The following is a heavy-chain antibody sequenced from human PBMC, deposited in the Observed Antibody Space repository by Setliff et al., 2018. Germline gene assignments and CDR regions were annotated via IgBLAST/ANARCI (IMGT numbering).Heavy chain of an antibody. V-gene: IGHV4-4*09. CDR2: IFTSGST. CDR3: AHSTTFDLHHDY. Sequence: SETLSLTCRVSGGSVSTFYWTWIRQPRGKGLEWIGYIFTSGSTQYNPSLKSRATISRDTSSNQFSLKLFSVTAADTAVYYCAHSTTFDLHHDYWGQGALVTVSS. D-gene: IGHD3-9*01. J-gene: IGHJ4*02. CDR1: GGSVSTFY.